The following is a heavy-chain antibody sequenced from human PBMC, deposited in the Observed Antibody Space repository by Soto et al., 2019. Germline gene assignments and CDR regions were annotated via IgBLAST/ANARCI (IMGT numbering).Heavy chain of an antibody. CDR3: ARPSSHVYYYMDV. J-gene: IGHJ6*03. CDR2: IYSGGST. CDR1: GFTVSSNY. V-gene: IGHV3-66*01. Sequence: EVQLVESGGGLVQPGGSLRLSCAASGFTVSSNYMSWVRQAPGKGLEWVSVIYSGGSTYYADSVKGRFTISRDNSKNTLYLQMNSLRAEDTAVYYCARPSSHVYYYMDVWGKGTTVTVSS.